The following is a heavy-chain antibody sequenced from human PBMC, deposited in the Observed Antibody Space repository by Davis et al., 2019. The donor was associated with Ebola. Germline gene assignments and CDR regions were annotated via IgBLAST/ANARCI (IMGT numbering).Heavy chain of an antibody. J-gene: IGHJ4*02. Sequence: SDTLSLTCPVSGGSISSYYWSWIRQPPGKGLEWIGYIYYSGSTNYNPSLKSRVTISVDTSKNQFSLKLSSVTAADTAVYFCAGAGYSSGWNFASWGQGTLVTVSS. CDR2: IYYSGST. CDR3: AGAGYSSGWNFAS. D-gene: IGHD6-19*01. CDR1: GGSISSYY. V-gene: IGHV4-59*01.